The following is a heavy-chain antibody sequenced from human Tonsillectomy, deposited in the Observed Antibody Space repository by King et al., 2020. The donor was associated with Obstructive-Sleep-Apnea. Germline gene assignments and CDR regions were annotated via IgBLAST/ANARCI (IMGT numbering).Heavy chain of an antibody. D-gene: IGHD2-21*02. Sequence: QLVQSGAEVKKPGESLKISCKGSGYSFTSYWIGWVRQMPGKGLEWMGIIYPGDSDTRYSPSFEGQVTISADNSISTAYLQWRSLKASDTAMYYCARLAYCGADCLGYFHQWGQGTLVTVSS. CDR2: IYPGDSDT. J-gene: IGHJ1*01. CDR1: GYSFTSYW. CDR3: ARLAYCGADCLGYFHQ. V-gene: IGHV5-51*01.